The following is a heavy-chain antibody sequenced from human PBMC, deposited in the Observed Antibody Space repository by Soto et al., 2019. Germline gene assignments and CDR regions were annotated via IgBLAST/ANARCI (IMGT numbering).Heavy chain of an antibody. D-gene: IGHD3-9*01. Sequence: GGSLRLSCAASGFTFSSYAMHWVRQAPGKGLEWVAVISYDGSNKYYADSVKGRFTISRDNSKNTLYLQMNSLRAEDTAVYYCARSDVYDILTGYLPYWGQGTLVTVSS. J-gene: IGHJ4*02. V-gene: IGHV3-30-3*01. CDR3: ARSDVYDILTGYLPY. CDR2: ISYDGSNK. CDR1: GFTFSSYA.